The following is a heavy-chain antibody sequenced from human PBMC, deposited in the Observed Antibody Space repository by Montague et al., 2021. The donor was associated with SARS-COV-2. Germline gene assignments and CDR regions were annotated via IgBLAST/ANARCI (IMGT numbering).Heavy chain of an antibody. D-gene: IGHD2-15*01. J-gene: IGHJ4*02. CDR3: AIVAGGCSSHSCYLYF. V-gene: IGHV4-4*02. CDR2: VHPSGST. CDR1: GVSITSNNW. Sequence: SETLSLTCDVSGVSITSNNWWNWVRQSLEKGLEWIGEVHPSGSTNYNPSLMSRVTISVDESKNQFSLKVNSVTAADTAVYFCAIVAGGCSSHSCYLYFSGQGTLVTVSS.